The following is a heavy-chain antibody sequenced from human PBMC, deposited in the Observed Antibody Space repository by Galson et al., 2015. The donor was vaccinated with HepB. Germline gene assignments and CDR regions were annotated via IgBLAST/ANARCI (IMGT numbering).Heavy chain of an antibody. CDR3: VRESHTAATTFDF. Sequence: SLRLSCAASGFSFSRFGMHWVRQTPDKRLEWLAVIWYDGTNQYYADSVEGRFTISRDNSKNTLFLLMNSLRAEDTALYYCVRESHTAATTFDFWGQGTLVIVSS. CDR2: IWYDGTNQ. D-gene: IGHD1-1*01. V-gene: IGHV3-33*01. CDR1: GFSFSRFG. J-gene: IGHJ4*02.